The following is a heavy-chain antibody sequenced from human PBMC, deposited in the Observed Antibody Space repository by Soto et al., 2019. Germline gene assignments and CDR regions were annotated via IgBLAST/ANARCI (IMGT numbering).Heavy chain of an antibody. CDR2: VSATGATT. D-gene: IGHD3-3*01. J-gene: IGHJ4*02. CDR1: GFKFGDFA. Sequence: EVQLLESGGGSGHPGGSLRLSCVASAASGFKFGDFAINWVRQAPGKGLQGVASVSATGATTHYADSVKGRFTVSRDHSNNTVYLQMRSLRVDDTATYYCARDGTFFGPYYFDSWGQGTLVTVSS. V-gene: IGHV3-23*01. CDR3: ARDGTFFGPYYFDS.